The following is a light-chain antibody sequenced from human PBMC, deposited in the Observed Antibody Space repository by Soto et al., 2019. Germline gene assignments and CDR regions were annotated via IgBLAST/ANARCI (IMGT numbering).Light chain of an antibody. J-gene: IGKJ4*01. V-gene: IGKV1-6*01. Sequence: IQMTQSPSSLSASVGDRVTITCRASQGVRDDVGWYQQKPGKAPKLLIYSASTLQSGVPSRFSGSGSGTDFTLTISGLRPEDFATYYCLQESTYPLTFGGGTKVDIK. CDR2: SAS. CDR3: LQESTYPLT. CDR1: QGVRDD.